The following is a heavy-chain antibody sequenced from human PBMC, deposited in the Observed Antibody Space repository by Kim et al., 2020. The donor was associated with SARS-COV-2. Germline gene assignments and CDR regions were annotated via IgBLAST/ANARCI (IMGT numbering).Heavy chain of an antibody. CDR3: ARRAYGDYWYFDL. J-gene: IGHJ2*01. Sequence: YNPSLKSRVTISVDTSKNQFSLKLSSVTAADTAVYYCARRAYGDYWYFDLWGRGTLVTVSS. D-gene: IGHD4-17*01. V-gene: IGHV4-59*01.